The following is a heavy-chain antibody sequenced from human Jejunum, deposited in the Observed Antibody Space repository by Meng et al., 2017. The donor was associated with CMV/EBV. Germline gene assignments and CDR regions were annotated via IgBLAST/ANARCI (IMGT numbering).Heavy chain of an antibody. J-gene: IGHJ4*02. CDR3: ARGIGHASNNSHDF. V-gene: IGHV4-59*11. CDR2: VYYSGSA. CDR1: GDSLRRHY. Sequence: SGDSLRRHYWGWLRPSPGKGLEWMGYVYYSGSATYSDSLRSRITIAVDMSKNQVSLNLRSVTAADTAMYFCARGIGHASNNSHDFWGQGTLVTVSS. D-gene: IGHD1-1*01.